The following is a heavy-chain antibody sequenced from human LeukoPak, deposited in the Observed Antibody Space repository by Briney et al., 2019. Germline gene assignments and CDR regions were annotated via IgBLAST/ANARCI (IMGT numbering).Heavy chain of an antibody. CDR1: GGSFSGYY. D-gene: IGHD6-19*01. J-gene: IGHJ5*02. V-gene: IGHV4-34*01. CDR3: ARDLRRIRAVAGRNWFDP. Sequence: PSETLSLTCAVYGGSFSGYYWSWIRQPPGKGLEWIGEINHSGSTNYNPSLKSRVTISVDTSKNQFSLKLSSVTAADTAVYYCARDLRRIRAVAGRNWFDPWGQGTLVTVSS. CDR2: INHSGST.